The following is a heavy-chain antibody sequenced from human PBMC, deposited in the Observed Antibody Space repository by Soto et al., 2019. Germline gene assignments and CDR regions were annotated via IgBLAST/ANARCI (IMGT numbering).Heavy chain of an antibody. CDR3: AKDAPATGYSNGFFDS. J-gene: IGHJ4*02. CDR1: GFTFSSYA. D-gene: IGHD5-18*01. CDR2: ISSSGAST. V-gene: IGHV3-23*01. Sequence: PGGSLRLSCAASGFTFSSYAMSWVRPAPGKGLEWVSAISSSGASTYYADSVRGRFTISRDNSKNTLYLQMNSLRAEDTAVYYCAKDAPATGYSNGFFDSWGLGTLVTVSS.